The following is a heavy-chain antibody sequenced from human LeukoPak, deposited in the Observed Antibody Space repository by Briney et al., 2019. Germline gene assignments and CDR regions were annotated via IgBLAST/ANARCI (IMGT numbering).Heavy chain of an antibody. CDR3: ARGHCDVLAASYKWTPDY. CDR1: GFTFNTFN. D-gene: IGHD3-9*01. V-gene: IGHV3-21*01. Sequence: GGSLRLSCAASGFTFNTFNMNWVRQAPGKGLEWVSSITSGGYYIYYADSVKGRFTTSRHNAKNSLSLQLTRLRVEDTAVYSCARGHCDVLAASYKWTPDYWGQGTLVTVSS. J-gene: IGHJ4*02. CDR2: ITSGGYYI.